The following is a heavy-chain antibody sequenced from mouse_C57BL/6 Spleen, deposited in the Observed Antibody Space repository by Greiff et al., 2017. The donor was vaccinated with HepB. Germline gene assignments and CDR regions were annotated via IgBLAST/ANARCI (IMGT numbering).Heavy chain of an antibody. CDR3: AREERWFAY. CDR2: ISDGGSYT. CDR1: GFTFSSYA. Sequence: EVQVVESGGGLVKPGGSLKLSCAASGFTFSSYAMSWVRQTPEKRLEWVATISDGGSYTYYPDNVKGRFTISRDNAKNNLYLQMSHLKSEDTAMYYCAREERWFAYWGQGTLVTVSA. J-gene: IGHJ3*01. V-gene: IGHV5-4*01.